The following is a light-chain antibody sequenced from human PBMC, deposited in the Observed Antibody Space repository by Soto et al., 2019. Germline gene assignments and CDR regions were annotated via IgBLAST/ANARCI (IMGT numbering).Light chain of an antibody. CDR3: QQRNVWPPIT. CDR1: QGISSY. J-gene: IGKJ5*01. V-gene: IGKV1-9*01. CDR2: DAS. Sequence: IQLPQSPSSLSASVGDRVTITCRASQGISSYLGWYQQKPGKAPNLLIYDASTLHSGVPSRFSGGGSGTDFTLTINSLEPEDFAVYYCQQRNVWPPITFGHGTRLEI.